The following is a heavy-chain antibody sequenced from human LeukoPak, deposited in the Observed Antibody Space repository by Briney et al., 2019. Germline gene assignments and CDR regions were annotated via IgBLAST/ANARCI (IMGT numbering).Heavy chain of an antibody. CDR1: GFTFSSYG. D-gene: IGHD3-10*01. CDR2: IRYDGSNK. V-gene: IGHV3-30*02. J-gene: IGHJ4*02. Sequence: PGGSLRLSCAASGFTFSSYGMHWVRQAPGKGLEWVAFIRYDGSNKYYADSVKGRFTISRDNSKNTLYLQMNSLRAEDTAVYYCAKVLLWFGELSPFDYWGQGTLVTVFS. CDR3: AKVLLWFGELSPFDY.